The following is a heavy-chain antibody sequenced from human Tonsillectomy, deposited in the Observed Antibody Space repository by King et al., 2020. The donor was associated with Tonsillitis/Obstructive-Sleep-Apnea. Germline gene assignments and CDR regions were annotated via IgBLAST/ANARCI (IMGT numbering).Heavy chain of an antibody. CDR3: VREHRVTGGGLLFDY. J-gene: IGHJ4*02. CDR2: ISSTSSHT. CDR1: GFDFSDYY. Sequence: QVQLVESGGGLVKPGGSLRVSCAASGFDFSDYYMSWIRQAPGKGLEWVSYISSTSSHTKYAESVKGRFTISRDNAKNSLYLEMNGLRAEETAVYYCVREHRVTGGGLLFDYWGQGTLVTVSS. D-gene: IGHD7-27*01. V-gene: IGHV3-11*06.